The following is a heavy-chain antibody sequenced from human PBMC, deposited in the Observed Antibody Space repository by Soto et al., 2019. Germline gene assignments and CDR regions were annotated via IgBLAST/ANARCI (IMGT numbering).Heavy chain of an antibody. CDR2: IKSKTDGGTT. D-gene: IGHD3-3*01. CDR3: TTGAADFWSGYYEENKSYYYGMDV. V-gene: IGHV3-15*07. Sequence: EVQLVESGGGLVKPGGSLRLSCAASGFTFSNAWMNWVRQAPGKGLEWVGRIKSKTDGGTTDYAAPVKGRFTISRDDSKNTLYLQMNSLKTEDTAVYYCTTGAADFWSGYYEENKSYYYGMDVWGQGTTVTVSS. CDR1: GFTFSNAW. J-gene: IGHJ6*02.